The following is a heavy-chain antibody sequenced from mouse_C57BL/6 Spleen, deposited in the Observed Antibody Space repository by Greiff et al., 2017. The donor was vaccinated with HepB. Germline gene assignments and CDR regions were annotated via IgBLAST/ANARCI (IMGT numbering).Heavy chain of an antibody. J-gene: IGHJ2*01. CDR2: ISDGGSYT. D-gene: IGHD1-1*01. V-gene: IGHV5-4*03. Sequence: EVKLVESGGGLVKPGGSLKLSCAASGFTFSSYAMSWVRQTPEKRLEWVATISDGGSYTYYPDNVKGRFTISRDNAKNNLYLQMSHLKSEDTAMYYGARVGSSPFDYWGQGTTLTVSS. CDR1: GFTFSSYA. CDR3: ARVGSSPFDY.